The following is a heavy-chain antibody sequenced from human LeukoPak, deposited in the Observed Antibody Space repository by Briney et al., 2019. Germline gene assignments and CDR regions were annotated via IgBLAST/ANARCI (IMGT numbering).Heavy chain of an antibody. J-gene: IGHJ4*02. CDR2: IKQDGSVK. CDR1: GFTFSSYW. D-gene: IGHD5-18*01. Sequence: GGSLRLSCAASGFTFSSYWMGWVRQAPGKGLEWVSNIKQDGSVKYYVDSVKGRFTISRDNAKTSLYLQMNSLRAEDTAVYYCARTVPRYSYGRGPPPFDYWGQGTLVTVSS. CDR3: ARTVPRYSYGRGPPPFDY. V-gene: IGHV3-7*01.